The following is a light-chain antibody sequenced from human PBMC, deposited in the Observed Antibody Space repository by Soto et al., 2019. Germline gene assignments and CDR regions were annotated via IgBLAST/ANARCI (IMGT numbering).Light chain of an antibody. CDR2: EVR. Sequence: QSALTQPASVSGSPGQSVTISCTGSSSDVGGADYVSWYQQHPGKAPKLIIFEVRHRPSGISSRFSGSKSGSTASLTISGLLAEDEAEYYCSSYTTSLYDFGTGTKVTVL. J-gene: IGLJ1*01. V-gene: IGLV2-14*01. CDR1: SSDVGGADY. CDR3: SSYTTSLYD.